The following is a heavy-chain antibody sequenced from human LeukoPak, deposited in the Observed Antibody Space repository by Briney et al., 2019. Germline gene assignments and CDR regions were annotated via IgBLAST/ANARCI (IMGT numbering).Heavy chain of an antibody. V-gene: IGHV4-59*01. D-gene: IGHD4-17*01. J-gene: IGHJ4*02. CDR1: GGSFSSYY. Sequence: SETLSLTCAVYGGSFSSYYWSWTRQPPGKGLEWIGYIYYSGSTNYNPSLKSRVTISVDTSKNQFSLKLSSVTAADTAVYYCARGSTSDYGDYFDYWGQGTLVTVSS. CDR2: IYYSGST. CDR3: ARGSTSDYGDYFDY.